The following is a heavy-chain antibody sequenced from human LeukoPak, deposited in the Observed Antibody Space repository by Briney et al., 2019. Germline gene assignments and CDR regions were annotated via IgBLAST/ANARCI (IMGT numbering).Heavy chain of an antibody. CDR1: GFTFSSYS. CDR2: ISSSRNYI. J-gene: IGHJ4*02. CDR3: SREGDSSSAFDY. V-gene: IGHV3-21*01. D-gene: IGHD6-6*01. Sequence: KPGGSLRLSCAASGFTFSSYSMDWARQAPGKGLDWVSSISSSRNYIYYADSGKGRFTSYRDNAKDSMYLQMKSLKAAAVSVYYCSREGDSSSAFDYWGQGNLVTVSS.